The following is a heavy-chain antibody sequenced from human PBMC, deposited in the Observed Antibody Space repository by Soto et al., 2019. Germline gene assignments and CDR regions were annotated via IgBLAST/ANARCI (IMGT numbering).Heavy chain of an antibody. CDR3: ARDPWAADY. CDR1: GFTVSTKY. Sequence: EVQLVESGGGLVQPGGSLRLSCAASGFTVSTKYMSWVRQAPGKGLEWVSVIYSGGSTFYADSVRGRFTISRDNSKNTLNLQMNSLTAEDTAVYYCARDPWAADYWGQGTLVTV. J-gene: IGHJ4*02. D-gene: IGHD3-16*01. V-gene: IGHV3-66*01. CDR2: IYSGGST.